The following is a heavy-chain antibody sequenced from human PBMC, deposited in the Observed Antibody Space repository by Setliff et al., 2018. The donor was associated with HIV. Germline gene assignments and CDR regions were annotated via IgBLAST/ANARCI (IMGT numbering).Heavy chain of an antibody. CDR3: ARDLRTHWSGYSLGY. Sequence: ASVKVSCKTSGYRFVTCGISWVRQAPGQGLEWMGWISPYNGNTNYAQNFQGRLTVTKDTSTNTVYMELRSLRCDDTAVYYCARDLRTHWSGYSLGYWGQGTLVTVSS. CDR1: GYRFVTCG. CDR2: ISPYNGNT. D-gene: IGHD3-3*01. V-gene: IGHV1-18*01. J-gene: IGHJ4*02.